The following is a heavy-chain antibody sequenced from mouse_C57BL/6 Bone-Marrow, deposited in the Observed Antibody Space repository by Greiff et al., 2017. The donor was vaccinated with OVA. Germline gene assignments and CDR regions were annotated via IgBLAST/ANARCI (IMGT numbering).Heavy chain of an antibody. CDR1: GFTFSDYG. D-gene: IGHD2-1*01. J-gene: IGHJ4*01. Sequence: EVKLVESGGGLVQPGGSLKLSCAASGFTFSDYGMAWVRQAPRKGPEWVAFISNLAYSIYYADTVTGRFTISRENAKNTLYLEMSSLRSEDTAMYYCARHGGYGNVFYAMDYWGQGTSVTVAS. CDR3: ARHGGYGNVFYAMDY. V-gene: IGHV5-15*04. CDR2: ISNLAYSI.